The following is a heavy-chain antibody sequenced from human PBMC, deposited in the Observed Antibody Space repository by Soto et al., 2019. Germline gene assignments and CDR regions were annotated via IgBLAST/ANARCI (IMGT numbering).Heavy chain of an antibody. D-gene: IGHD3-10*01. V-gene: IGHV4-39*01. CDR2: IYYSGST. J-gene: IGHJ6*02. CDR1: GGSISSSSYY. CDR3: ATPLLWFGELSGYYYGMDV. Sequence: QLQLQESGPGLVKPSETLSLTCTVSGGSISSSSYYWGWIRQPPGKGLEWIGSIYYSGSTYYNPSLRSRVTISVDTSKNQFSLKLSSVTAADTAVYYCATPLLWFGELSGYYYGMDVWGQGTTVTVSS.